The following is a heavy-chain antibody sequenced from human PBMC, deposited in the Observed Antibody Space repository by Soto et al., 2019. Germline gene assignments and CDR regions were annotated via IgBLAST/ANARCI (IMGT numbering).Heavy chain of an antibody. CDR1: GYTFTSYD. CDR2: MNPNSGNT. D-gene: IGHD6-19*01. V-gene: IGHV1-8*01. Sequence: GASVKVSCKASGYTFTSYDINWVRQATGQGLEWMGWMNPNSGNTDYAQKFQGRVTITRDTSMSTAYMELSSLRSEDTAVYYCAREMDYYDSSGHYTNWFDPWGQGTLVTVSS. J-gene: IGHJ5*02. CDR3: AREMDYYDSSGHYTNWFDP.